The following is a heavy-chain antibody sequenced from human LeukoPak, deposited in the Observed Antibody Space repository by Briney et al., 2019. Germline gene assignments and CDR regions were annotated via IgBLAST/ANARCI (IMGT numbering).Heavy chain of an antibody. J-gene: IGHJ4*02. Sequence: GGSLRLSCAASGFTFSSYSMNWVRQAPGKGLEWVSFISSSSNYIYYADSVKGRFTISRDNSKNTLYLQMNSLRAEDTAVYYCAKGVSGSSTSCSYRGQGTLVTVSS. CDR3: AKGVSGSSTSCSY. CDR1: GFTFSSYS. D-gene: IGHD2-2*01. V-gene: IGHV3-21*04. CDR2: ISSSSNYI.